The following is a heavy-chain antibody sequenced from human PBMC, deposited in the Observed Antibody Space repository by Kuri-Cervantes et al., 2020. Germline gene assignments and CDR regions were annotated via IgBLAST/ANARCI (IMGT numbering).Heavy chain of an antibody. CDR2: ISYGGSNK. Sequence: GESLKISCAASGFTLRSYAMHWVRQAPGKGLEWVAVISYGGSNKYYADPVKGRFTISRDNSKDTLYLQMNSLRAEDTAVYYCARDVYDSSGLFDYWGQGTLVTVSS. J-gene: IGHJ4*02. V-gene: IGHV3-30-3*01. CDR3: ARDVYDSSGLFDY. D-gene: IGHD3-22*01. CDR1: GFTLRSYA.